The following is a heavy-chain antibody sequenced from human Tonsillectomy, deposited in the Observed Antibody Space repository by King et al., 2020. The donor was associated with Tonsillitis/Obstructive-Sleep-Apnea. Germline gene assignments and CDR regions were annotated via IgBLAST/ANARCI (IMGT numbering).Heavy chain of an antibody. CDR2: INPNSGGT. V-gene: IGHV1-2*02. CDR3: ARPEWDSDSDPVGLGV. D-gene: IGHD1-26*01. Sequence: QLVQSGAEVKKPGASLRVSCKASGYTFTDYFIHWVRQAPGLGLEWMGWINPNSGGTDYVPKFQGRVTMTRDTSLNTAYMELNSLRSDDTAVYFCARPEWDSDSDPVGLGVWGQGTTVTVSS. CDR1: GYTFTDYF. J-gene: IGHJ6*02.